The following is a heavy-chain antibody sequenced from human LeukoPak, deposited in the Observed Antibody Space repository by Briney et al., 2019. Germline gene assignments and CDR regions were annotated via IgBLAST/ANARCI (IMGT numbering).Heavy chain of an antibody. J-gene: IGHJ4*02. CDR3: AKDIGGGSSSIL. Sequence: PGGSLRLSCAASGFTFDDYAMHWVRQAPGKGLEWVSLISWDGGSTYYADSVKGRFTISRDNSKNSLYLQMNSLRAEDTALYYCAKDIGGGSSSILWGQGTLVTVSS. D-gene: IGHD6-6*01. CDR2: ISWDGGST. CDR1: GFTFDDYA. V-gene: IGHV3-43D*04.